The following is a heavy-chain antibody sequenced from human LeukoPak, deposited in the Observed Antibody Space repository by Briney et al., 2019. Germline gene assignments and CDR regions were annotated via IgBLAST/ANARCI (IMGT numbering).Heavy chain of an antibody. CDR1: GDSVSSNSAA. J-gene: IGHJ4*02. CDR3: ARVSPMVRGVIMGYYFDY. CDR2: TYYRSKWYN. D-gene: IGHD3-10*01. V-gene: IGHV6-1*01. Sequence: SQTLSLTCAISGDSVSSNSAAWNWIRESPSRGLEWLGRTYYRSKWYNDYAVSVKSRITINPDTSKNQFSLQLNSVTPEDTAVYYCARVSPMVRGVIMGYYFDYWGQGTLITVSS.